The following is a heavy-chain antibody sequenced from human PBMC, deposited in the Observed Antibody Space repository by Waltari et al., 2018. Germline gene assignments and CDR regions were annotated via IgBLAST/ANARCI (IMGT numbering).Heavy chain of an antibody. D-gene: IGHD2-15*01. J-gene: IGHJ1*01. CDR3: ASVYVVVVAAPGYFQH. Sequence: QVQLVQSGAEVKKPGSSVKVSCKASGGTFSSYAISWVRQAPGQGLEWMGGIIPIFGTANYAQKFQGRVTITADESTSTAYMELSSLRSEDTAVYYCASVYVVVVAAPGYFQHWGQGTLVTVSS. V-gene: IGHV1-69*01. CDR2: IIPIFGTA. CDR1: GGTFSSYA.